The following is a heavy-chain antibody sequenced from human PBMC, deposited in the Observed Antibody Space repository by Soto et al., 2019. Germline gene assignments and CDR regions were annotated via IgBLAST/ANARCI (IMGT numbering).Heavy chain of an antibody. CDR1: GFTFSGSA. Sequence: EVQLVESGGGLVQPGGSLKLSCAASGFTFSGSAVHWVRQASGKGLEWVGRIRSKANSYATAYAASVKGRFTVSRDDSNNTAYLQLSSLKTEDTAVYYCTPEGAGFDYWGQGTLVTVSS. D-gene: IGHD1-26*01. CDR2: IRSKANSYAT. J-gene: IGHJ4*02. V-gene: IGHV3-73*02. CDR3: TPEGAGFDY.